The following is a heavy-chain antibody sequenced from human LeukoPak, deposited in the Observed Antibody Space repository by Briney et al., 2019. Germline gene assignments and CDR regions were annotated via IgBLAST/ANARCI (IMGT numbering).Heavy chain of an antibody. J-gene: IGHJ6*02. CDR1: GYTLTELS. D-gene: IGHD4-17*01. CDR2: FDPEGGET. CDR3: TTGGTVTTVAYYYYGMDV. V-gene: IGHV1-24*01. Sequence: EASVKVSCKVSGYTLTELSMHWVRQAPGKGLEWMGGFDPEGGETIYAQKFQGRVTMTEDTSTDTAYMELSSLRSEDTAVYYCTTGGTVTTVAYYYYGMDVWGQGTTVTVSS.